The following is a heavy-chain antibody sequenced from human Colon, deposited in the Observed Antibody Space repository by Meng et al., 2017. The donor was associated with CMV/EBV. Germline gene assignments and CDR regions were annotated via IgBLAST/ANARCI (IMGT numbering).Heavy chain of an antibody. V-gene: IGHV3-30*04. CDR1: GFTFSSYA. Sequence: GESLKISCAASGFTFSSYAMHWVRQAPGKGLEWVAVISYDGSNKYYADSVKGRFTTSRDNSKNTLYLQMNSLRAEDTAVYYCARAPDSSGHYSSRFQDWGQGTLVTVSS. J-gene: IGHJ1*01. CDR3: ARAPDSSGHYSSRFQD. D-gene: IGHD3-22*01. CDR2: ISYDGSNK.